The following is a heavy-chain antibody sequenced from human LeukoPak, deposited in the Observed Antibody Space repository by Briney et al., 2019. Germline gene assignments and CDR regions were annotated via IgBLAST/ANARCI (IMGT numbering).Heavy chain of an antibody. CDR3: ARKGYYPKYSFDY. Sequence: PSETLSLTCAGYGGSFSGYYWSWIRQPPGKGLEGIGEINHSGSTNYNPSLKSRVTISVDTSKNQFSLKLSSVTAADTAVYYCARKGYYPKYSFDYWGQGTLVTVSS. J-gene: IGHJ4*02. V-gene: IGHV4-34*01. CDR1: GGSFSGYY. CDR2: INHSGST. D-gene: IGHD3-10*01.